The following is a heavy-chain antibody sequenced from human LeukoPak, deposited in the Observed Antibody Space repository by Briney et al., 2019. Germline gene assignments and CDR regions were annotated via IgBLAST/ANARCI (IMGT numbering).Heavy chain of an antibody. CDR3: ARDIRAVGITLYFDY. D-gene: IGHD3-22*01. Sequence: GSLRLSCAASGFTFSNYYMSWIRQTPGKGLEWLSYISGSGGDIHYADSVKGGLTISRDKAKNSLYLQMNSLRAEDTAMYYCARDIRAVGITLYFDYWGQGILLTVTS. V-gene: IGHV3-11*01. CDR1: GFTFSNYY. J-gene: IGHJ4*02. CDR2: ISGSGGDI.